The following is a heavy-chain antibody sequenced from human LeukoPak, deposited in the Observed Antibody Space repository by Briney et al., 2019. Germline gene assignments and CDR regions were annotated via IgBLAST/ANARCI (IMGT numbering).Heavy chain of an antibody. CDR3: AKDTEMATTITGGAFDI. J-gene: IGHJ3*02. D-gene: IGHD5-24*01. CDR1: GFTFDDYA. V-gene: IGHV3-9*01. Sequence: GRSLRLSCAASGFTFDDYAMHWVRQAPGKGLEWVSGISWNSGSIRYADSVKGRLTISRDNAKNSLYLQMNSLRAEDTALYYCAKDTEMATTITGGAFDIWGQGTMVTVSS. CDR2: ISWNSGSI.